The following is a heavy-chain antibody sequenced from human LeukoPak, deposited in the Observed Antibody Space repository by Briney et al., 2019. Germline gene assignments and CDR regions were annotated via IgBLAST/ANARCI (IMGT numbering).Heavy chain of an antibody. J-gene: IGHJ3*02. Sequence: PGGSLRLSCAASGFPFSSYWMHWVRQAPGKGLVWVSRINSDGSSTSYADSVKGRFTISRDNAKNTLYLQMNSLRAEDTAVYYCARTTVTTAFDIWGQGTMVTVSS. D-gene: IGHD4-17*01. CDR1: GFPFSSYW. CDR2: INSDGSST. CDR3: ARTTVTTAFDI. V-gene: IGHV3-74*01.